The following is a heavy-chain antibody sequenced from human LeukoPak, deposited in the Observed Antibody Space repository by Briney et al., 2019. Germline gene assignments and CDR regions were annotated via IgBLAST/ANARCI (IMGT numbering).Heavy chain of an antibody. Sequence: GALRLSCAASGFTFSTYALGWVRQSPGKGLGWVSVINTSGGGTYYTESVQGRFTISRDNTKDTLYLQMNSLRVEDTAVYYCARNWRPDTWGQGTLVTVSS. CDR2: INTSGGGT. D-gene: IGHD3-3*01. CDR1: GFTFSTYA. V-gene: IGHV3-23*01. CDR3: ARNWRPDT. J-gene: IGHJ5*02.